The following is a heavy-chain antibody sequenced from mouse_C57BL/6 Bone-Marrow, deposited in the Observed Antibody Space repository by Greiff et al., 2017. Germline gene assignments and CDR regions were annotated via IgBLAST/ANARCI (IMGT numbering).Heavy chain of an antibody. CDR3: ARDYGSSYWYFDV. CDR2: IYPRDGST. D-gene: IGHD1-1*01. Sequence: QVQLQQSGPELVKPGASVKLSCKASGYNFTSYDINWVKQRPGQGLEWIGWIYPRDGSTKYNEKFKGKAILTVDTSSSTAYMELHSLPSDDSAVYFCARDYGSSYWYFDVWGTGTTVTVSS. J-gene: IGHJ1*03. CDR1: GYNFTSYD. V-gene: IGHV1-85*01.